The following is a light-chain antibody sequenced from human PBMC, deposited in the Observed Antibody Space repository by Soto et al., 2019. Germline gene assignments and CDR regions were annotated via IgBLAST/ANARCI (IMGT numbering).Light chain of an antibody. J-gene: IGKJ3*01. CDR2: GAS. Sequence: ENVLTQSPGTLSLSPGERATLSCRASQSVSSNYLAWYQQKPGQAPRLLIYGASSRATGIPDRFSGSGSGTDFTLTISRLEPEDFAVYFCQQYGSSLFTFGPGTKVGIK. CDR1: QSVSSNY. CDR3: QQYGSSLFT. V-gene: IGKV3-20*01.